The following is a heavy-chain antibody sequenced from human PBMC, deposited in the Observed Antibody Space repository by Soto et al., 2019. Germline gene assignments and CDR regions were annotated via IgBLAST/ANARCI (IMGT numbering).Heavy chain of an antibody. CDR3: ARVVPAAKSLRGHNWFDP. Sequence: QVQLVQSGAEVKKPGASVKVSCKASGYTFTSYGISWVRQAPGQGLEWMGWISAYNGNTNYAQKLQGRVTMTTDTTTGTAYMELRSLRSEDTAVYYCARVVPAAKSLRGHNWFDPWGQGTLVTVSS. CDR1: GYTFTSYG. V-gene: IGHV1-18*01. D-gene: IGHD2-2*01. CDR2: ISAYNGNT. J-gene: IGHJ5*02.